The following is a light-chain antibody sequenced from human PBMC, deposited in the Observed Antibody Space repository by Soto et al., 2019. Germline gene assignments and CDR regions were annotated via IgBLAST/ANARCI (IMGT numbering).Light chain of an antibody. V-gene: IGKV3-20*01. CDR3: QQYGTLPPT. Sequence: EFVLTQSPGTLSLSPGERATLSCRASQTVSNTYLAWYQQKSGQAPKFLIYGASNNATGIPDKFSGSGSGTDFTLTISRLEPEDFAVYYCQQYGTLPPTFGGGTKVEI. CDR1: QTVSNTY. CDR2: GAS. J-gene: IGKJ4*01.